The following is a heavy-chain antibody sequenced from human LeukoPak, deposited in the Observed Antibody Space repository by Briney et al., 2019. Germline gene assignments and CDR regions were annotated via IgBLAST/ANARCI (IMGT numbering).Heavy chain of an antibody. CDR2: ISGNGDNT. Sequence: GGSLRLSCAASGFTFSSYVMTWVRQAPGKGLEWVSTISGNGDNTHYADSVKGRFTISRDNSKNTLFLQMDSLRAEETAVYYCAKDSGYDYVSAFDIWGQGTMVSVSS. V-gene: IGHV3-23*01. CDR1: GFTFSSYV. J-gene: IGHJ3*02. CDR3: AKDSGYDYVSAFDI. D-gene: IGHD5-12*01.